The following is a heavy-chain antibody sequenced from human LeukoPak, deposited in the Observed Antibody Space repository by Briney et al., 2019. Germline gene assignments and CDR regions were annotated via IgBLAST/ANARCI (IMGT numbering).Heavy chain of an antibody. V-gene: IGHV1-2*04. Sequence: ASVKVSCKASGGTFTSYAISWVRQAPGQGLEWMGWINPNSGGTNYAQKFQGWVTMTRDTSISTAYMELSRLRSDDTAVYYCARAHYGDYVSDYWGQGTLVTVSS. J-gene: IGHJ4*02. CDR3: ARAHYGDYVSDY. CDR2: INPNSGGT. D-gene: IGHD4-17*01. CDR1: GGTFTSYA.